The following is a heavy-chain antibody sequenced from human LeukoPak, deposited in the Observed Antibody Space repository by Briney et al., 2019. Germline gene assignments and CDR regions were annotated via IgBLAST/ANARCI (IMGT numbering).Heavy chain of an antibody. J-gene: IGHJ5*02. CDR1: GYTFTSFG. V-gene: IGHV1-18*01. D-gene: IGHD3-10*01. CDR3: ARSGVSYYGSGSYNWFDP. Sequence: ASVKVSCNASGYTFTSFGISWVRQAPGQGLEWMGWISAYNGNTNYAQKLQGRVTMTTDTSTSTAYMELRSLRSDDTAVYYCARSGVSYYGSGSYNWFDPWGQGTLVTVSS. CDR2: ISAYNGNT.